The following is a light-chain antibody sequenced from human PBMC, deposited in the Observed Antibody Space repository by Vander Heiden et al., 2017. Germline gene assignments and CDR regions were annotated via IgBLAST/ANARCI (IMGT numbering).Light chain of an antibody. CDR2: RNS. V-gene: IGLV1-47*01. CDR3: AAWDDSGSGVE. J-gene: IGLJ2*01. Sequence: QSVLTQPPSASGTPGQRVTISCSGSSPNIGSNSVNWFQHLPGTAPKLLIYRNSHRPSGVPDRFSASKSGTSASLAISGLRSEDEADYYCAAWDDSGSGVEFGGGTKLTVL. CDR1: SPNIGSNS.